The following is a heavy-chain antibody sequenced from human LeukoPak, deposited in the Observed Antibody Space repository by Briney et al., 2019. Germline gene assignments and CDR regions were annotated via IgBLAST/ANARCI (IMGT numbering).Heavy chain of an antibody. V-gene: IGHV3-30*18. Sequence: PGRSLRLSCAASGFTFSSYGMHGVRQAPGKGLEWVAVISYDGSNKYYADSVKGRFTISRDNSKNTLYVQMNSLRAEDKAVYYCAKIGGVVPATPHAGYWGQGTLVTVSS. D-gene: IGHD2-2*01. CDR2: ISYDGSNK. CDR3: AKIGGVVPATPHAGY. J-gene: IGHJ4*02. CDR1: GFTFSSYG.